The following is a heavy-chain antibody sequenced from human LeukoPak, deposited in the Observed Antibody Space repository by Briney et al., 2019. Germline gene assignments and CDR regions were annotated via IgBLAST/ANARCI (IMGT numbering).Heavy chain of an antibody. J-gene: IGHJ5*02. D-gene: IGHD2-2*01. CDR2: ISYSGST. Sequence: SETLSLTCTVSGGSISSDYWSWLRQTPEKGLEWIGYISYSGSTNYNPSLKSRVTISVDTSKNQFSLKVSSVTAADTAVYYCARGTSGKYWFDPWGQGTLVTVSS. CDR3: ARGTSGKYWFDP. V-gene: IGHV4-59*01. CDR1: GGSISSDY.